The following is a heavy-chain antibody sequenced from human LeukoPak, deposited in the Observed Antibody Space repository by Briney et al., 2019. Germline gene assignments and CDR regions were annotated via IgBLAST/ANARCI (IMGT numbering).Heavy chain of an antibody. CDR1: GFTFSSHS. D-gene: IGHD3-22*01. Sequence: GGSLRLSCAASGFTFSSHSMNWVRQAPGKGLEWVSSISSSSSYIHSAESVKGRFTISRDNAKNSLYLQMNSLRAEDTAVYYCARDLYDSGAYSSPIDYWGQGTLVTVSS. V-gene: IGHV3-21*01. CDR2: ISSSSSYI. J-gene: IGHJ4*02. CDR3: ARDLYDSGAYSSPIDY.